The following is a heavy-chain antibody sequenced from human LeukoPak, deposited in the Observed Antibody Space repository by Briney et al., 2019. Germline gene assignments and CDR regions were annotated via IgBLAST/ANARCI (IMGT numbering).Heavy chain of an antibody. Sequence: PGGSLRLSCAASGFTFSSFSMNWVRQAPGKGLEWVSSISSSSSYIYYADSVKGRFTISRDNAKNSLYLQMNSLRAEDTAVYYCARDLGLQGDVWGKGTTVTASS. D-gene: IGHD7-27*01. V-gene: IGHV3-21*01. CDR3: ARDLGLQGDV. J-gene: IGHJ6*04. CDR2: ISSSSSYI. CDR1: GFTFSSFS.